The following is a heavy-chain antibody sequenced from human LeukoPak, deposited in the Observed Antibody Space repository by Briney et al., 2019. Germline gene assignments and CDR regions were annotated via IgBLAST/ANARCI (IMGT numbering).Heavy chain of an antibody. Sequence: GASVKVSCKASGYTFTGYYMHWVRQAPGQGLEWMGWINPNTGGTHYAQRFQGRVTMTRDTSISTAYMELSSLRSDDTAMYYCARRSCGDYGDFDYWGQGTLVTVSS. D-gene: IGHD2-21*02. CDR1: GYTFTGYY. V-gene: IGHV1-2*02. CDR2: INPNTGGT. CDR3: ARRSCGDYGDFDY. J-gene: IGHJ4*02.